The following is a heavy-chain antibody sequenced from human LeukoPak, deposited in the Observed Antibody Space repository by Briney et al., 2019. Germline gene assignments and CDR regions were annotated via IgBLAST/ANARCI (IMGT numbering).Heavy chain of an antibody. Sequence: SVKVSCKASVGTFSSYAISWVRQAPGQGLEWMGRIIPILGIANYAQKFQGRVTITADKSTSTAYMELSSLRSEDTAVYYCARDPGWFDPWGQGTLVTVSS. CDR1: VGTFSSYA. J-gene: IGHJ5*02. CDR2: IIPILGIA. V-gene: IGHV1-69*04. CDR3: ARDPGWFDP.